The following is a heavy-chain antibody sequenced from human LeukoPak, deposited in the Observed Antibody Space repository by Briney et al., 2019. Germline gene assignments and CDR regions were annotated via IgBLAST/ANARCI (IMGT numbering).Heavy chain of an antibody. V-gene: IGHV4-31*03. CDR3: AREGAARPVDY. CDR1: GGSISSGGYY. CDR2: IYYSGST. Sequence: SQTLSLTCTVSGGSISSGGYYWSWIRQHPGKGLEWIGYIYYSGSTYYNPSLKSRVTISVDTSKYQFSLKLSSVTAADTAVYYCAREGAARPVDYWGQGTLVTVSS. J-gene: IGHJ4*02. D-gene: IGHD6-6*01.